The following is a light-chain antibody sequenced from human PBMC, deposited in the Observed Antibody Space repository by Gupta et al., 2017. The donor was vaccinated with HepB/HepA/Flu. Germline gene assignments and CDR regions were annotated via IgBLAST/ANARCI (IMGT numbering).Light chain of an antibody. Sequence: HLTQLLSTLSAAVGDRVTITCRASQSISSWLAWYQQKAGRAPKLLIYKASNLESGVPSRFSGSGSGTEFTLTISSLQPDDFATYYCHQYSSYSVFGQGTKVEIK. CDR3: HQYSSYSV. CDR2: KAS. J-gene: IGKJ1*01. V-gene: IGKV1-5*03. CDR1: QSISSW.